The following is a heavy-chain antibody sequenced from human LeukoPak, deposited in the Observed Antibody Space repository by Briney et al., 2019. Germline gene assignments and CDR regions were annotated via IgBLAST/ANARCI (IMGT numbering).Heavy chain of an antibody. CDR1: GFTFSNYW. CDR3: ATMSGETMIVLAAFDY. D-gene: IGHD3-22*01. J-gene: IGHJ4*02. CDR2: IKQDGSEK. Sequence: PGGSLRLSCAASGFTFSNYWMNWVRQAPGKGLEWVANIKQDGSEKYYVDSVKGRFTISRDNAKNSLYLQMNSLRAEDTAVYYLATMSGETMIVLAAFDYSGPGTLVSVSS. V-gene: IGHV3-7*01.